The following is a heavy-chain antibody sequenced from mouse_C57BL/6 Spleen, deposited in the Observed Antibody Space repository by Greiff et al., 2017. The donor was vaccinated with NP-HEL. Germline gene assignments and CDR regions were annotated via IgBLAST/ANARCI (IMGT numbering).Heavy chain of an antibody. CDR1: GYTFTDYN. J-gene: IGHJ4*01. D-gene: IGHD2-3*01. V-gene: IGHV1-22*01. CDR2: INPNNGGT. Sequence: EVQLQQSGPELVKPGASVKMSCKASGYTFTDYNMHWVKQSHGKSLEWIGYINPNNGGTSYNQKFKGKATLTVNKSSSTAYMELRSLTSEDSAVYYCASYGWYGGYLYAMDYWGQGTSVTVSS. CDR3: ASYGWYGGYLYAMDY.